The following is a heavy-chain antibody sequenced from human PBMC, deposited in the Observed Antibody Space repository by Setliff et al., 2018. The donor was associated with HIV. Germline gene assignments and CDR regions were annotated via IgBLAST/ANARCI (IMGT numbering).Heavy chain of an antibody. D-gene: IGHD2-21*02. CDR2: VDPEDGET. CDR1: GGTFSNYG. J-gene: IGHJ3*01. CDR3: AREVTSFEAFDL. Sequence: ASVKVSCKASGGTFSNYGMSWVRQAPGQGLEWMGRVDPEDGETMYAEKFQGRVTITADTSTDTTYMELSSLRAEDTAVYYCAREVTSFEAFDLWGQGTMVTVS. V-gene: IGHV1-69-2*01.